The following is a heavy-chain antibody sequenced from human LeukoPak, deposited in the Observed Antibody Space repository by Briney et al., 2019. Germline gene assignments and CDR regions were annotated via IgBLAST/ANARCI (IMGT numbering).Heavy chain of an antibody. Sequence: PGGSLRLSCAASGFTFSSYSMNWVRQAPGKGLEWVSSISSSSSYIYYADSVKGRFTISRDNAKNSLYLQMNRLRAEDTAVYYCASSSPHSSGWYRGGYFDYWGQGTLVPVSS. D-gene: IGHD6-19*01. CDR3: ASSSPHSSGWYRGGYFDY. V-gene: IGHV3-21*01. CDR1: GFTFSSYS. CDR2: ISSSSSYI. J-gene: IGHJ4*02.